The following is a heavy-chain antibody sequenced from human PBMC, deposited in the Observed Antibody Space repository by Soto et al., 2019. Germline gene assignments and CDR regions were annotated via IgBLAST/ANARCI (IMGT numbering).Heavy chain of an antibody. CDR2: ISYGGSNK. CDR1: GFTFSSYG. Sequence: QVQLVESGGGVVQPGRSLRLSCAASGFTFSSYGMHWVRQAPGKGLEWVAVISYGGSNKYYADSVKGRFTISRDNSKNTLNLQMNNQRADDTAVYYCAKDNCISTSCYRLYNWFDPWGQGTLVTVSS. J-gene: IGHJ5*02. CDR3: AKDNCISTSCYRLYNWFDP. V-gene: IGHV3-30*18. D-gene: IGHD2-2*01.